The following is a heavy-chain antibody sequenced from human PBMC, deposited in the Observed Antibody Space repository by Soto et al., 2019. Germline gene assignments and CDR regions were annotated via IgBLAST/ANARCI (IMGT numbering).Heavy chain of an antibody. CDR1: GTSIRGYY. J-gene: IGHJ4*02. V-gene: IGHV4-59*01. CDR3: AREVSSFGSNHFDS. D-gene: IGHD3-10*01. CDR2: IYYTGTT. Sequence: PSETLSLTCSVSGTSIRGYYWTWIRQPPGKGLEWIGYIYYTGTTKYNPSLKSRVTISVDTSKNQFSLGLNSVTAADTAVYYCAREVSSFGSNHFDSWGQGXLVTVYS.